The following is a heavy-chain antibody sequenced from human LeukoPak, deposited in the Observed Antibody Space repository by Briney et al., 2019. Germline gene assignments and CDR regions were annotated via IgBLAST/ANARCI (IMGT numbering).Heavy chain of an antibody. J-gene: IGHJ4*02. V-gene: IGHV1-46*01. CDR1: GYTFTGYY. D-gene: IGHD6-13*01. Sequence: ASVKVSCKASGYTFTGYYMHWVRQAPGQGLEWMGIINPSGGSTSYAQKFQGRVTMTRDTSTSTVYMDLSSLRSEDTAVYFCARGRGSGWYADWGQGTLVTVSS. CDR2: INPSGGST. CDR3: ARGRGSGWYAD.